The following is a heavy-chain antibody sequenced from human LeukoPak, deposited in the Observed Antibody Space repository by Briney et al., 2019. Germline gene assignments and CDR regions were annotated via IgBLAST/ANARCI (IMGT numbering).Heavy chain of an antibody. D-gene: IGHD6-6*01. Sequence: PGGSLRLSCAASGFTFSSYWMHWVRQAPGKGLVWVSRISTDGSSTNSADSVKGRLTISRDNVKNTLYLQMNSLRAEDTAVYYCVREYSSSSGRAFDIWGQGTMVTVSP. V-gene: IGHV3-74*01. CDR3: VREYSSSSGRAFDI. CDR2: ISTDGSST. J-gene: IGHJ3*02. CDR1: GFTFSSYW.